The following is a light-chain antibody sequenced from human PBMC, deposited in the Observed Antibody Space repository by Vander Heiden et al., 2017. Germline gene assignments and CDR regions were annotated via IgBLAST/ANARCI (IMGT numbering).Light chain of an antibody. V-gene: IGKV4-1*01. CDR1: QSVFYTSDNKNY. CDR2: WAS. Sequence: DLVMTQSPASLAVSLGERATINCKSSQSVFYTSDNKNYLAWYQQKPRQPPKLLIYWASTRESGVPDRFSGSGSGTDFTLTITSLQAEDVAFYYCQQYYNSQVTFGGGTKVEI. J-gene: IGKJ4*01. CDR3: QQYYNSQVT.